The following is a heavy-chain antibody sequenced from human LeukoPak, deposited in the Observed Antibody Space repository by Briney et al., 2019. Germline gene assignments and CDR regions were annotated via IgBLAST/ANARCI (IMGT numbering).Heavy chain of an antibody. V-gene: IGHV4-34*01. J-gene: IGHJ4*02. Sequence: SETLSLTCAVYGGSFSGYYWSWIRQPPGKGLEWIGEINHSGSTNYNPPLKSRVTISVDTSKNQFSLKLSSVTAADTAVYYCATHTVTNDYWGQGTLVTVSS. CDR3: ATHTVTNDY. D-gene: IGHD4-17*01. CDR1: GGSFSGYY. CDR2: INHSGST.